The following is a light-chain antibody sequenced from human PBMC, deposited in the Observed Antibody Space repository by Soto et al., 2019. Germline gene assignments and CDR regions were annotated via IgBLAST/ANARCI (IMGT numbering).Light chain of an antibody. Sequence: DIQMPQSPSSLSASVGDRVTITCQASQDISNYLNWYQQKPGKDPKLLIYDASNLETGVPSRFSGSGSGTDFTFTISSLQPEDIATSYCQHYDNLPFTFGPGTNVDI. V-gene: IGKV1-33*01. CDR2: DAS. CDR1: QDISNY. CDR3: QHYDNLPFT. J-gene: IGKJ3*01.